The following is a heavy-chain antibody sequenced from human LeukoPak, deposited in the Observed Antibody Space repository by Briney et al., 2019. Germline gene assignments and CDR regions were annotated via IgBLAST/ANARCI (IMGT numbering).Heavy chain of an antibody. CDR3: AREGGYSYGFVY. V-gene: IGHV1-2*06. D-gene: IGHD5-18*01. CDR1: GYTFTGYY. Sequence: ASVKVSCKASGYTFTGYYMHWVRQAPGQGLEWMGRINPNSGGTNYAQKFQVRVTMTRDTSISTAYMELSRLRSDDTAVYYCAREGGYSYGFVYWGQGTLVTVSS. J-gene: IGHJ4*02. CDR2: INPNSGGT.